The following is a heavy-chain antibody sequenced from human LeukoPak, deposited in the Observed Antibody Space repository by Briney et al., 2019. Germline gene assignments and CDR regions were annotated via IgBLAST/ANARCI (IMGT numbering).Heavy chain of an antibody. CDR1: GFTFSSYS. CDR3: ARAPYDSSGYYHY. J-gene: IGHJ4*02. D-gene: IGHD3-22*01. Sequence: GGSLRLSCAASGFTFSSYSMNWVRQAPGKGLEWVSSISSSSSYIYYADSVKGRFTISRDNAKNSLYLQMNSLRAEDTAVYYCARAPYDSSGYYHYWGRGTLVTVSS. V-gene: IGHV3-21*01. CDR2: ISSSSSYI.